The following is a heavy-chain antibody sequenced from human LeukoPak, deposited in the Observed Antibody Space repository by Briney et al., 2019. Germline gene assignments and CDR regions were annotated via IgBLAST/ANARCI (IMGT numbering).Heavy chain of an antibody. CDR2: ITNSGENT. CDR3: ARAKPKNMVRGLIMRRESRYYFDY. D-gene: IGHD3-10*01. CDR1: GFSFPYG. Sequence: GGSLRLSCEASGFSFPYGMSWVRQAPGKGLEWVSGITNSGENTYYADSVKGRFTISRDNSKSTLYIQMNSLRAEDTAVYYCARAKPKNMVRGLIMRRESRYYFDYWGQGTLVTVSS. V-gene: IGHV3-23*01. J-gene: IGHJ4*02.